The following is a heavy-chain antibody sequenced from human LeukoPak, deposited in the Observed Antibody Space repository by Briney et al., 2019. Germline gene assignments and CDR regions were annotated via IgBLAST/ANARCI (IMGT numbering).Heavy chain of an antibody. V-gene: IGHV4-34*01. CDR3: ARAYYDYVWGSYRTDAFDI. CDR2: INHSGST. CDR1: GGSFSGYY. J-gene: IGHJ3*02. Sequence: SETLSLTCAVYGGSFSGYYWSWIRQPPGKGLEWIGEINHSGSTNYNPSLKSRVTISVDTSKNQFSLKLSSVTAADTAVYYCARAYYDYVWGSYRTDAFDIWAKGQWSPSLQ. D-gene: IGHD3-16*02.